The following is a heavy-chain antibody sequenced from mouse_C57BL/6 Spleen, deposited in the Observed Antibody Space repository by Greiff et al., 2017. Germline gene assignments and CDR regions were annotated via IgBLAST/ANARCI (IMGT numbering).Heavy chain of an antibody. CDR1: GYTFTSYG. CDR2: IYPRSGNI. CDR3: ACRGYGNPYAMDY. D-gene: IGHD2-10*02. Sequence: VHLVESGAELARPGASVKLSCKASGYTFTSYGISWVKQRTGQGLEWIGEIYPRSGNIYYNEKFKGKATLTADKSSSTAYMELRSLTSEDSAVDFYACRGYGNPYAMDYWGQGTSVTVSS. J-gene: IGHJ4*01. V-gene: IGHV1-81*01.